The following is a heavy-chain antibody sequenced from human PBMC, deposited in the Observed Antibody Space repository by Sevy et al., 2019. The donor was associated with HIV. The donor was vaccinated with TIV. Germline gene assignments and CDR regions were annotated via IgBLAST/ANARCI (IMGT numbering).Heavy chain of an antibody. V-gene: IGHV3-21*01. CDR2: ISSSSSYI. D-gene: IGHD6-6*01. CDR1: GFTFSSYS. CDR3: ARFQQLVNNYYYYMDV. J-gene: IGHJ6*03. Sequence: GGSLRLSCAASGFTFSSYSMNWVRQAPGKGLEWVSSISSSSSYIYYADSVKGRFTISRDNAKNSLYLQMNSLRAEDTAVYYCARFQQLVNNYYYYMDVWGKGTTVTVSS.